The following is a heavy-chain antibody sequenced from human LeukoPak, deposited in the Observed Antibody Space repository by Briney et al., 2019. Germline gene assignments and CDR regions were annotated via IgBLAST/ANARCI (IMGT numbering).Heavy chain of an antibody. CDR2: FHYSGST. D-gene: IGHD6-19*01. Sequence: SETLSLTCTVSGASISSSVFYWGWIRQAPGKGLEWIGSFHYSGSTSYNPSLKSRVNISLDASKNQFSLYPTSVTTADTAFYYCARDRFPSSSGWSCFDPWGQGTLVTVSS. J-gene: IGHJ5*02. V-gene: IGHV4-39*07. CDR3: ARDRFPSSSGWSCFDP. CDR1: GASISSSVFY.